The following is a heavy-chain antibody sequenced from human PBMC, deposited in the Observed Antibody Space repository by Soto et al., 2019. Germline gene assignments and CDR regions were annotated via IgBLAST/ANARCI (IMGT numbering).Heavy chain of an antibody. V-gene: IGHV3-30-3*01. Sequence: QVHLVESGGGVVQPGRSLRLSCVVSGFNFRSNAMHWVRQVPGKGLEWVAIISDDGSIEYYADSVKGRFTISRDNSENTVYLQMNRLSFEDTAVYYCAKALDTAMDPLDYWGQGTLVTVSS. J-gene: IGHJ4*02. CDR2: ISDDGSIE. CDR1: GFNFRSNA. CDR3: AKALDTAMDPLDY. D-gene: IGHD5-18*01.